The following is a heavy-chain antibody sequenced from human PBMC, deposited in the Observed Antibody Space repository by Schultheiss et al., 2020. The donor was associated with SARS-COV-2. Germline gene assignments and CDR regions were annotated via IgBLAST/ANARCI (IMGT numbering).Heavy chain of an antibody. CDR1: GGSISSYY. CDR2: IYTSGST. CDR3: ARDFPAWSVWGSYRYYFDY. Sequence: SQTLSLTCTVSGGSISSYYWSWIRQPAGKGLEWIGRIYTSGSTYYNPSLKSRVTISVDKSKNQFSLKLSSVTAADTAVYYCARDFPAWSVWGSYRYYFDYWGQGTLVTVSS. D-gene: IGHD3-16*02. J-gene: IGHJ4*02. V-gene: IGHV4-4*07.